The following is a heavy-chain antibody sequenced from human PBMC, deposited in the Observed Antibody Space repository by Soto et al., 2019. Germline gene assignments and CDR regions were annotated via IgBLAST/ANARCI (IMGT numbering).Heavy chain of an antibody. V-gene: IGHV4-34*01. CDR3: ARGLGVTGTTPPYFDY. J-gene: IGHJ4*02. D-gene: IGHD1-7*01. Sequence: SETLSLTCAVYGGSFSGYYWSWIRQPLGKGLEWIGEINHSGSTNYNPSLKSRVTISVDTSKNQFSLKLSSVTAADTAVYYCARGLGVTGTTPPYFDYWGEGTLVTVSS. CDR2: INHSGST. CDR1: GGSFSGYY.